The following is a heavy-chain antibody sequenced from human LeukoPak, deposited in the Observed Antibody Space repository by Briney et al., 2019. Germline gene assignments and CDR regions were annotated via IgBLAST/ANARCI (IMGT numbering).Heavy chain of an antibody. Sequence: PSETLSLTCTVSGGSISSGSYYWSWIRQPAGKGLEWIGRIYTSGSTNYNPSLKSRVTMSVDTSKNQFSLKLSSVTAADTAVYYCARVHDYGDYVDYWGQGTLVTVSS. CDR2: IYTSGST. V-gene: IGHV4-61*02. J-gene: IGHJ4*02. CDR1: GGSISSGSYY. CDR3: ARVHDYGDYVDY. D-gene: IGHD4-17*01.